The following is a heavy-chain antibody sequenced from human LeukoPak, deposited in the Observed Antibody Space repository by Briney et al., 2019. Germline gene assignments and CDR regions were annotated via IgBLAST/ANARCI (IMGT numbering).Heavy chain of an antibody. CDR2: IRDDGSNK. V-gene: IGHV3-30*02. J-gene: IGHJ4*02. Sequence: GGSLRLSCAASGFTFSSYSMNWVGQAPGKGREWVAFIRDDGSNKYSADSVKGRFTISRDNSKNTLYLQMNSLRAEDTAVYYCAKDLRGFGDCSSTSCYSYYFDYWGQGTLVTVSS. CDR1: GFTFSSYS. CDR3: AKDLRGFGDCSSTSCYSYYFDY. D-gene: IGHD2-2*01.